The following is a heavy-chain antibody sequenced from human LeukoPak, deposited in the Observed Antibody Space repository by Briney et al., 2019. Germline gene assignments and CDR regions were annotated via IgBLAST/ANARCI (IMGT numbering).Heavy chain of an antibody. CDR2: INLKRGGT. Sequence: ASVKVSRKASGYTFTGYYMYWVRQPPGQGLEWVGRINLKRGGTNYAQKFQGRVTMTRDTSISTAYRELSRRRSDDTAVYYCARDVSPIAAADTYYHYYYMDVWGKGCTVTVSS. J-gene: IGHJ6*03. CDR1: GYTFTGYY. V-gene: IGHV1-2*06. D-gene: IGHD6-13*01. CDR3: ARDVSPIAAADTYYHYYYMDV.